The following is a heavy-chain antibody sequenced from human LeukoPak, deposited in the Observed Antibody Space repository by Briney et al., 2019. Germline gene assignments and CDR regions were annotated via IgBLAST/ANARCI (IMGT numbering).Heavy chain of an antibody. CDR3: AKDAGGPMVRGVLGY. V-gene: IGHV3-30*02. CDR2: IRYDGSNK. CDR1: GFTFSSYG. Sequence: GGSLRLSCAASGFTFSSYGMHWVRQAPGKGLEWVAFIRYDGSNKYYADSVKGRFTISRDNSKNTLYLQMNSLRAEDTAVYYCAKDAGGPMVRGVLGYWGQGTLVTVSS. D-gene: IGHD3-10*01. J-gene: IGHJ4*02.